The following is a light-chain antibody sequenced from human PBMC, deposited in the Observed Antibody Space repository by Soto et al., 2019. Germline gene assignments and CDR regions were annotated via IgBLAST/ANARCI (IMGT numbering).Light chain of an antibody. V-gene: IGKV3-11*01. CDR2: GAS. CDR3: HQRTNWPIT. Sequence: PIVMPQPPATLAPLSWRASQSVSGNLAWYQQKPGQAPRLLISGASTRATGIPARFSGSGSGTDFTLSISSLEPEDFAVYYCHQRTNWPITFGQGTRLEIK. CDR1: QSVSGN. J-gene: IGKJ5*01.